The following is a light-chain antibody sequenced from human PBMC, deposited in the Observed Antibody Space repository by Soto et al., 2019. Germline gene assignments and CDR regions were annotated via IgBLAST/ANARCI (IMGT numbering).Light chain of an antibody. Sequence: QSVLTQPPSASGTPGQRVTISCSGSSSNIGSNTVNWYQHFPGTAPKLLIYSNNQRPSGVPDRCSGSKSGTSASLAISGLQSEDEADYYCAAWDDSLNGAVFGGGTQLTVL. CDR2: SNN. V-gene: IGLV1-44*01. CDR3: AAWDDSLNGAV. CDR1: SSNIGSNT. J-gene: IGLJ7*01.